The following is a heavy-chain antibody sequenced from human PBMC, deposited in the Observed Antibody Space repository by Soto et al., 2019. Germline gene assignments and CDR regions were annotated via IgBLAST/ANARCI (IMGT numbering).Heavy chain of an antibody. CDR1: GGSISSGGYY. CDR2: IYYSGST. V-gene: IGHV4-31*03. CDR3: SGVDVLRGVGGRPVSPWFDP. Sequence: PSETLSLTCTVSGGSISSGGYYWSWIRQHPGKGLEWIGYIYYSGSTYYNPSLKSRVTISVDTSKNQFSLKLSSVTAADTAVYCCSGVDVLRGVGGRPVSPWFDPWGQGTLVTVSS. D-gene: IGHD3-3*01. J-gene: IGHJ5*02.